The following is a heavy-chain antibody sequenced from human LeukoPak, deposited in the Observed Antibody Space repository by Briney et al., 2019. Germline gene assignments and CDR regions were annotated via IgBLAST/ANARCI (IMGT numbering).Heavy chain of an antibody. CDR1: GFTFSSYS. Sequence: GGSLRLSCAASGFTFSSYSMNWVRQAPGKGLEWVSSISSSSSYIYYADSVKGRFTISRDNAKNSLYLQMNSLRAEDTAVYYCARDQMYSSGWYEAEGAFDIWGQGTMVTVSS. V-gene: IGHV3-21*01. D-gene: IGHD6-19*01. CDR3: ARDQMYSSGWYEAEGAFDI. CDR2: ISSSSSYI. J-gene: IGHJ3*02.